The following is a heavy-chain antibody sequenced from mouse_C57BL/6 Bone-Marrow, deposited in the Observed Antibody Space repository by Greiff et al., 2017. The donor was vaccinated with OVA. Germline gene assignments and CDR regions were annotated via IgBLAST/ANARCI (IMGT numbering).Heavy chain of an antibody. D-gene: IGHD2-3*01. J-gene: IGHJ3*01. CDR3: ARRENGYYTFAY. CDR2: IYPGDGDT. Sequence: LQESGPELVKPGASVKISCKASGYAFSSSWMNWVKQRPGKGLEWIGRIYPGDGDTNYNGKFKGKATLTADKSSSTAYMQLSSLTSEDSAVYFCARRENGYYTFAYWGQGTLVTVSA. CDR1: GYAFSSSW. V-gene: IGHV1-82*01.